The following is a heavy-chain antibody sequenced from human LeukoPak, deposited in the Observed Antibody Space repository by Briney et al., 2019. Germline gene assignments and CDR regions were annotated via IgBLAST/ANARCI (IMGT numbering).Heavy chain of an antibody. CDR3: ARGPYNWNDYWFDP. J-gene: IGHJ5*02. CDR2: IIPIFGTA. Sequence: ASVKVSCKASGGTFSSYAISWVRQAPGQGLEWMGGIIPIFGTANYAQKFQGRVTITTDESTSTAYMELSSLRSEDTAVYYCARGPYNWNDYWFDPWGQGTLVTVSS. V-gene: IGHV1-69*05. D-gene: IGHD1-1*01. CDR1: GGTFSSYA.